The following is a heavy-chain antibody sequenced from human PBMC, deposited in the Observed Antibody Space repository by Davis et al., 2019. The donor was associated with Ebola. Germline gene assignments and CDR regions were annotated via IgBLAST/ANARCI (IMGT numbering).Heavy chain of an antibody. V-gene: IGHV1-24*01. CDR2: FDPEDGET. J-gene: IGHJ4*02. CDR1: GYTLTELS. D-gene: IGHD4-11*01. CDR3: AKDSIPYSNYAPGSDY. Sequence: ASVKVSCKVSGYTLTELSMHWVRQAPGKGLEWMGGFDPEDGETIYAQKFQGRVTMTEDTSTDTAYMELSSLRSEDTAVYYCAKDSIPYSNYAPGSDYWGQGTLVTVSS.